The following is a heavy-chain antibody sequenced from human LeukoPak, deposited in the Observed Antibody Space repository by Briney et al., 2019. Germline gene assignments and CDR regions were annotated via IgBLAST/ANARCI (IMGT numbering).Heavy chain of an antibody. J-gene: IGHJ6*02. CDR2: ISSSSSYI. D-gene: IGHD3-10*01. CDR1: GFTFSSYA. CDR3: ARDDYYGSGSYYTKGMDV. Sequence: GGSLRLSCAASGFTFSSYAMSWVRQAPGKGLEWVSSISSSSSYIYYADSVKGRFTISRDNAKNSLYLQMNSLRAEDTAVYYCARDDYYGSGSYYTKGMDVWGQGTTVTVSS. V-gene: IGHV3-21*01.